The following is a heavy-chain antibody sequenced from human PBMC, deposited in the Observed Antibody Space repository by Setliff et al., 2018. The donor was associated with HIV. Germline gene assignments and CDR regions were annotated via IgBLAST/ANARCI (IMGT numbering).Heavy chain of an antibody. J-gene: IGHJ5*02. V-gene: IGHV4-4*09. Sequence: ASETLSLTCTVSGGSISSYCWNGIRQSPGRGLEWIGFIFSSGSTKYNPSLQSGVTMSIDTSKNQFSLKLTSVTAADTAVYYCARRIDNSGSFPDKNWFDTWGQGSLVTVSS. CDR1: GGSISSYC. CDR2: IFSSGST. CDR3: ARRIDNSGSFPDKNWFDT. D-gene: IGHD3-10*01.